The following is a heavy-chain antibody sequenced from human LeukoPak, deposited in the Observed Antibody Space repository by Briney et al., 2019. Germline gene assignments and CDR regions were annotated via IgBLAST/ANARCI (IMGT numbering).Heavy chain of an antibody. J-gene: IGHJ4*02. D-gene: IGHD6-19*01. CDR3: ARDGYPRTVAGTYDY. CDR2: IYHSGST. Sequence: PSETLSLTCTVSGGSISSGGYYWSWIRQPPGKGLEWIGEIYHSGSTNYNPSLKSRVTISVDKSKNQFSLKLSSVTAADTAVYYCARDGYPRTVAGTYDYWGQGTLVTVSS. V-gene: IGHV4-30-2*01. CDR1: GGSISSGGYY.